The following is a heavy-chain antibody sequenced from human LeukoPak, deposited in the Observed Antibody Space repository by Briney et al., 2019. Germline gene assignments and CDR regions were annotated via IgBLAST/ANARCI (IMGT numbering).Heavy chain of an antibody. D-gene: IGHD3-9*01. CDR1: GFTFSNYG. J-gene: IGHJ5*02. V-gene: IGHV3-30*18. Sequence: GGSLRLSCAASGFTFSNYGMHWVRQAPGKGLESVAVISYDGRDKDYADSVKGRFAISRDNSNNTLSLQMNSLRPEDTAVYYCAKGGGLRYFDWLSPDAWGQGTLVTVSS. CDR3: AKGGGLRYFDWLSPDA. CDR2: ISYDGRDK.